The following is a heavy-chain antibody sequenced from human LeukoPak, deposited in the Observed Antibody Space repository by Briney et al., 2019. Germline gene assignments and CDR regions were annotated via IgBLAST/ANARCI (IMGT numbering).Heavy chain of an antibody. CDR2: INAGNGNT. CDR1: GYTFTSYA. V-gene: IGHV1-3*01. CDR3: ARSIRARDYYDSSGGAFDI. D-gene: IGHD3-22*01. Sequence: GASVKVSCKASGYTFTSYAMHWVRQAPGQRLEWMGWINAGNGNTKYSQKFQGRVTITRDTSASTAYMELSSLRSEDTAVYYCARSIRARDYYDSSGGAFDIWGQGTMVTVSS. J-gene: IGHJ3*02.